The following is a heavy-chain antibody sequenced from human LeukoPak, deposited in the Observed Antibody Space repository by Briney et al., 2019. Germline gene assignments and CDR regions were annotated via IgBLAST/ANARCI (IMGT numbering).Heavy chain of an antibody. Sequence: SETLSLTCAVYGGSFSGYYWSWLRQPPGKGLEWIGEINHSGSTNYNPSLKSRVTISVDTSKNQLSLKLSSVTAADTPVYYCARFPHYYDSSNSYVRFYLDYWGQGSRATVSP. CDR1: GGSFSGYY. CDR3: ARFPHYYDSSNSYVRFYLDY. V-gene: IGHV4-34*01. J-gene: IGHJ4*02. D-gene: IGHD3-22*01. CDR2: INHSGST.